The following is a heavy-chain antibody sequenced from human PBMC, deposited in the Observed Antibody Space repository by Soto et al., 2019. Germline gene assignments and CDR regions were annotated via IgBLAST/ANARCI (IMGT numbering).Heavy chain of an antibody. CDR3: ASGVGYSSSSSDY. V-gene: IGHV5-51*01. CDR1: GYSFTTHW. D-gene: IGHD6-6*01. CDR2: IYPGDSDT. J-gene: IGHJ4*02. Sequence: GESLKISCKGSGYSFTTHWIAWVRQKPGKGLEWMGIIYPGDSDTRYSPSFQGQVTISADKSISTAYLQWSSLKASDTAMYYCASGVGYSSSSSDYWGQGTLVTVSS.